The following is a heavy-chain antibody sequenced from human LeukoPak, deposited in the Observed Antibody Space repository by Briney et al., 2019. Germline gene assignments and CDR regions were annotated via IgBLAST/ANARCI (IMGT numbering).Heavy chain of an antibody. V-gene: IGHV4-34*01. CDR1: GFTFSSYS. J-gene: IGHJ4*02. Sequence: GSLRLSCAASGFTFSSYSMNWVRQPPGKGLEWIGEINHSGSTNYNPSLKSRVTISVDTSKNQFSLKLSSVTAADTAVYYCARGPAYYYGSGSYYYPHWGQGTLVTVSS. CDR3: ARGPAYYYGSGSYYYPH. CDR2: INHSGST. D-gene: IGHD3-10*01.